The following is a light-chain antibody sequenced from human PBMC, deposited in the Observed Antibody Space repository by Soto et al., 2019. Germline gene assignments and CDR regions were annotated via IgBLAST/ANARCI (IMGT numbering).Light chain of an antibody. Sequence: EIVLTQSPATLSLSPGERATLSCRASQTVSTYLAWYQQKPGQAPRLLIYDASNRATGIPARFSGSGSGTDFTLTISSLEPEDFAAYYCQQQATFGQGTKVEIK. CDR3: QQQAT. V-gene: IGKV3-11*01. J-gene: IGKJ1*01. CDR2: DAS. CDR1: QTVSTY.